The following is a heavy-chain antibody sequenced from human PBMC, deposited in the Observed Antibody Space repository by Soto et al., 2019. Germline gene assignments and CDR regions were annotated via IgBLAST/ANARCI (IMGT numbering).Heavy chain of an antibody. Sequence: GGSLRLSCAASGFTFSSYGMHRVRQAPGKGLEWVAVISYDGSNKYYADSVKGRFTISRDNSKNTLYLQMNSLRGEDTAMYYCAKARCSTTNCYVPDYWGQGTLVTVSS. V-gene: IGHV3-30*18. D-gene: IGHD2-2*01. CDR3: AKARCSTTNCYVPDY. CDR2: ISYDGSNK. J-gene: IGHJ4*02. CDR1: GFTFSSYG.